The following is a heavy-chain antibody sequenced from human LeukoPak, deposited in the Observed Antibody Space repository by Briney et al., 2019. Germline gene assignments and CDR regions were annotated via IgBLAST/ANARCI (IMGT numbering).Heavy chain of an antibody. CDR1: GGSISSSSYY. CDR2: IYYSGST. V-gene: IGHV4-39*01. J-gene: IGHJ4*02. CDR3: ARQERTAEFDY. D-gene: IGHD1-26*01. Sequence: SETLSLTCTVSGGSISSSSYYWGWIRQPPGKGLEWIGSIYYSGSTYYNPSLKSRVTISVDTSKNQFSLKLSSVTAADTAVYYCARQERTAEFDYWGQGTLVTVSS.